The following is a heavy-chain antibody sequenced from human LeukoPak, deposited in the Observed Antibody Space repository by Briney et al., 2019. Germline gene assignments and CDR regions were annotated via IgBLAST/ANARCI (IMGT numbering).Heavy chain of an antibody. CDR2: ISSSSSYI. CDR3: ARGEGIFDY. J-gene: IGHJ4*02. D-gene: IGHD3-16*01. V-gene: IGHV3-21*01. CDR1: GFTVSNKY. Sequence: GGSLRLSCVASGFTVSNKYMSWVRQAPGKGLEWVSSISSSSSYIYYADSVKGRFTISRDNAKNSLYLQMNSLRAEDTAVYYCARGEGIFDYWGQGTLVTVSS.